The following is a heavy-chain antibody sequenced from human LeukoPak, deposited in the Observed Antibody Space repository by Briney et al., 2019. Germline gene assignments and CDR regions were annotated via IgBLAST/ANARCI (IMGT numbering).Heavy chain of an antibody. CDR1: GFTISSYG. V-gene: IGHV3-33*06. J-gene: IGHJ4*02. CDR3: AKDPSGRWSGSYVDY. D-gene: IGHD1-26*01. CDR2: IWYDGSNK. Sequence: GGSLSFSCAGSGFTISSYGLHWVRQAPGKGLEGVAVIWYDGSNKYYADPVKGRFTISRDNSKNTLYLQMNSLRAEDTAVYYCAKDPSGRWSGSYVDYWGQGTLVTVSS.